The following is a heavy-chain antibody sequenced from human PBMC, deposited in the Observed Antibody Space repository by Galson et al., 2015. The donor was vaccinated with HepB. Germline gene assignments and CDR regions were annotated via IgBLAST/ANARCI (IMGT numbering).Heavy chain of an antibody. V-gene: IGHV3-23*01. Sequence: SLRLSCAASGFTFSSYAMSWVRQAPGKGLEWVSAISGSGGSTYYADSVEGRFTISRDNSKNTLYLQMNSLRAEDTAVYYCAKLPQDLVWFGELSIVDYWGQGTLVTVSS. CDR2: ISGSGGST. D-gene: IGHD3-10*01. J-gene: IGHJ4*02. CDR3: AKLPQDLVWFGELSIVDY. CDR1: GFTFSSYA.